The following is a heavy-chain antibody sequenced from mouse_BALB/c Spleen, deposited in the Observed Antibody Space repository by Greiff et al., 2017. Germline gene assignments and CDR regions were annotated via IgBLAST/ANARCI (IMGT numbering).Heavy chain of an antibody. J-gene: IGHJ4*01. V-gene: IGHV1-77*01. CDR3: ARWGWSYAMDY. CDR1: GYTFTDYV. Sequence: VQGVESGPELVKPGASVKMSCKASGYTFTDYVISWVKQRTGQGLEWIGEIYPGSGSTYYNEKFKGKATLTADKSSNTAYMQLSSLTSEDSAVYFCARWGWSYAMDYWGQGTSVTVSS. CDR2: IYPGSGST. D-gene: IGHD1-1*02.